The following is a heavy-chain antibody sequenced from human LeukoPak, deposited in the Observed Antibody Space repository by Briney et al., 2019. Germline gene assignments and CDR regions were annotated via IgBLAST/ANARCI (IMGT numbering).Heavy chain of an antibody. J-gene: IGHJ4*02. CDR1: GFTFSTYA. D-gene: IGHD3-22*01. V-gene: IGHV3-11*01. CDR2: ISNTGSTT. CDR3: ARAVKYFYDSSGPYLDY. Sequence: GGSLRLSCAASGFTFSTYAMSWIRQAPGKGLECVSYISNTGSTTHYADSVKGRFTVSRDNAKNSLYLQMNSLRAEDTAVYYCARAVKYFYDSSGPYLDYWGQGTLIAVSS.